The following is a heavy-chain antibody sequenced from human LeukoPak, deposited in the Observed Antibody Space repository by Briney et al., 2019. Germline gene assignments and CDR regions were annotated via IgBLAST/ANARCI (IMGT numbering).Heavy chain of an antibody. J-gene: IGHJ6*03. CDR3: AKDRGSSWSFNYMDV. CDR2: ISWNSGSI. V-gene: IGHV3-9*03. Sequence: SLRLSCAASGFTFDDYAMHWVRQAPGKGLKWVSGISWNSGSIGYADSVKGRFTISRDNAKNSLYLQMNSLRAEDMALYYCAKDRGSSWSFNYMDVWGKGTTVTVSS. D-gene: IGHD6-13*01. CDR1: GFTFDDYA.